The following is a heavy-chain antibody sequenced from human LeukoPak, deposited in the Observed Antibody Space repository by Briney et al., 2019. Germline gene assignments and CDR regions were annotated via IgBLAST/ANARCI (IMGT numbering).Heavy chain of an antibody. V-gene: IGHV3-23*01. CDR1: GFIFSTYG. J-gene: IGHJ4*02. CDR2: ISGSGLNT. D-gene: IGHD3-10*01. CDR3: ATYSYYRFDY. Sequence: GGSLRLSCAASGFIFSTYGMTWFRQAPGRGLEWVSGISGSGLNTYYADSVKGRFTSSRDNSKNTVYLQMNSLRAEDTAVYYCATYSYYRFDYWGQGTLVTVSS.